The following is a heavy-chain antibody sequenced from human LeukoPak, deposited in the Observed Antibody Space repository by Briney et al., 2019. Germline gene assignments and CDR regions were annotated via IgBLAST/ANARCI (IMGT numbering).Heavy chain of an antibody. CDR3: ARDLADSSGWYKPFDY. D-gene: IGHD6-19*01. CDR1: GFTVSSNY. Sequence: GGSLRLSCAASGFTVSSNYKSWVRQAPGKGLEWVSVIYSGGSTYYADSVKGRFTISRDNSKNTLYLQMNSLRAEDTAVYYCARDLADSSGWYKPFDYWGQGTLVAVSS. J-gene: IGHJ4*02. V-gene: IGHV3-66*01. CDR2: IYSGGST.